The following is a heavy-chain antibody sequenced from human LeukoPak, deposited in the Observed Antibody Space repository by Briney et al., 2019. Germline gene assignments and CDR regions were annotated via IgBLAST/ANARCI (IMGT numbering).Heavy chain of an antibody. D-gene: IGHD6-13*01. CDR2: IYHSGST. CDR1: GGSISSSNW. V-gene: IGHV4-4*02. J-gene: IGHJ4*02. CDR3: ARGDSSSWYSYFDY. Sequence: SGTLSLTCAVSGGSISSSNWWSWVRQPLGEGLEWIGEIYHSGSTNYNPSLKSRVTISVDKSKNQFSLKLSSVTAADTAVYYCARGDSSSWYSYFDYWGQGTLVTVSS.